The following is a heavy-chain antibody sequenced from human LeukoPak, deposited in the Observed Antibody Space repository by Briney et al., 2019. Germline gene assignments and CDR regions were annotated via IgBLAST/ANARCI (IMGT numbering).Heavy chain of an antibody. Sequence: GASVKVSCKASGYTFTSYGISWVRQAPGQGLEWMGWISAYNGDTNYAQKLQGRVTMTTDTSISTAYMELSRLRSDDTAVYYCARYQLGRLGEGGENFDYWGQGTLVTVSS. V-gene: IGHV1-18*01. CDR3: ARYQLGRLGEGGENFDY. CDR1: GYTFTSYG. CDR2: ISAYNGDT. D-gene: IGHD3-16*01. J-gene: IGHJ4*02.